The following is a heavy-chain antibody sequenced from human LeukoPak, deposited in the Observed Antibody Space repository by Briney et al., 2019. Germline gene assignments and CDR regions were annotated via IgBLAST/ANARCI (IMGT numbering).Heavy chain of an antibody. CDR2: INPNSGGT. CDR3: ARGRPSTTAMGKIDY. Sequence: ASVKVSCKASEYTFTGYYMHWVRQAPGQGLEWMGWINPNSGGTNYAQKFQGRVTMTRDTSISTAYMELSRLRSDDTAVYYCARGRPSTTAMGKIDYWGQGTLVTVSS. J-gene: IGHJ4*02. D-gene: IGHD5-18*01. CDR1: EYTFTGYY. V-gene: IGHV1-2*02.